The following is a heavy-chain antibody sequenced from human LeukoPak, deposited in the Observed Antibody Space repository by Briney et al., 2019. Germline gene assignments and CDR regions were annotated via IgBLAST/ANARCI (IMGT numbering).Heavy chain of an antibody. CDR1: GGSFSGYY. CDR2: INHSGST. V-gene: IGHV4-34*01. CDR3: ARGYCTNGVCYLYYFDY. Sequence: SETLSLTCAVYGGSFSGYYWSWIRQPPGKGLEWIGEINHSGSTNYNPSLKSRVTISVDPSKNQFSLKLSSVTAADTAVYYCARGYCTNGVCYLYYFDYWGQGTLVTVSS. J-gene: IGHJ4*02. D-gene: IGHD2-8*01.